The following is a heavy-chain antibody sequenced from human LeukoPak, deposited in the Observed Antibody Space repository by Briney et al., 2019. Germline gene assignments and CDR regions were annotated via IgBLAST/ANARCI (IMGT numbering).Heavy chain of an antibody. Sequence: PSETLSLTCTVSGGSISRNSDYWGWIRQPPGKGLEWIGSIYYSGSTYYNPSLKSRVTISVDTSKNQFSLKLSSVTAADTAVYYGAGNSCSSTSCPFAYWGQGTLVTASS. CDR1: GGSISRNSDY. V-gene: IGHV4-39*01. J-gene: IGHJ4*02. CDR3: AGNSCSSTSCPFAY. CDR2: IYYSGST. D-gene: IGHD2-2*01.